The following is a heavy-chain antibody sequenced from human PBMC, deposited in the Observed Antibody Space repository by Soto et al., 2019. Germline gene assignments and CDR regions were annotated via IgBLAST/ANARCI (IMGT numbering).Heavy chain of an antibody. Sequence: GGSLRLSCAASGFTFSTYVMSWVRQAPGKGLVWVSGINNNVGRTYYADFVKGRFTISRDNSKNTLYLQMNSLGAEDTAVYYCASRNYYESSGYYYWYYFDFWGQGTLVTVSS. CDR1: GFTFSTYV. D-gene: IGHD3-22*01. CDR3: ASRNYYESSGYYYWYYFDF. CDR2: INNNVGRT. V-gene: IGHV3-23*01. J-gene: IGHJ4*02.